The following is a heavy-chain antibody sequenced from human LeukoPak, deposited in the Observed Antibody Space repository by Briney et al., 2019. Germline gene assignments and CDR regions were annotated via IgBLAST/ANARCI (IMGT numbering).Heavy chain of an antibody. D-gene: IGHD3-9*01. J-gene: IGHJ1*01. CDR2: TYYRSKWFN. V-gene: IGHV6-1*01. Sequence: SQTLSLTCAISGDSVSSNSAAWSWIRQSPSRGLEWLGRTYYRSKWFNDYPVSMKGRITISPDTSKNRFSLQLNSMTPEDTAMYYCASFDLQHWGQGTLVTVSS. CDR3: ASFDLQH. CDR1: GDSVSSNSAA.